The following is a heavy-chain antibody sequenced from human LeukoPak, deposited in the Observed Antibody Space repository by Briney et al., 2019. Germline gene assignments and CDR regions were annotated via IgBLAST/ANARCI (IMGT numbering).Heavy chain of an antibody. Sequence: GGSLRLSCVVSGITLSNYGMSWVRQAPGKGLEWVSGISERGGSTNYADSVKGRFIISRDTSKNTLYLQMNSLRVEDTAVYFCAKRGIVIRAVIIIGFHKEAYYFDYWGQGILVTVSS. CDR2: ISERGGST. D-gene: IGHD3-10*01. CDR1: GITLSNYG. V-gene: IGHV3-23*01. J-gene: IGHJ4*02. CDR3: AKRGIVIRAVIIIGFHKEAYYFDY.